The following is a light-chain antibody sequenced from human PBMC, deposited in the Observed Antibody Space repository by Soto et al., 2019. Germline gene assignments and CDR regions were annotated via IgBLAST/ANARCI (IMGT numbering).Light chain of an antibody. V-gene: IGKV3-20*01. CDR1: QILTSNY. CDR2: GAS. CDR3: QQYGGSPPYT. J-gene: IGKJ2*01. Sequence: EIVLTQSPGTLSLSPGERATLSCRASQILTSNYLAWYQKKPGQAPRLLIYGASSRATGIPDRFSGSGSGTDFTLTISRLEPEDSAVYYCQQYGGSPPYTFGQGTKLETK.